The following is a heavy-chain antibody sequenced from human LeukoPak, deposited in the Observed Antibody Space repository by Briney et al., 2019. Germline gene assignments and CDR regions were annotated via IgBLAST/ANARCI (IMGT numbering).Heavy chain of an antibody. CDR2: INHSGST. CDR3: ARQKCTSASCLTKNAFDI. J-gene: IGHJ3*02. D-gene: IGHD2-2*01. Sequence: SETLSLTCAVYGGSFSGYYWSWIRQPPGKGLEWIGEINHSGSTNYNPSLKSRVTISVDTSKNQFSLDLSSVTAADTAVYYCARQKCTSASCLTKNAFDIWGQGTMVTVSS. CDR1: GGSFSGYY. V-gene: IGHV4-34*01.